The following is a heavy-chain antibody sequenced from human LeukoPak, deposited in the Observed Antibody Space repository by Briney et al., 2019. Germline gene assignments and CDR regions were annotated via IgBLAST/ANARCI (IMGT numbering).Heavy chain of an antibody. Sequence: ASVKVSCKVSGYTLTELSMHWVRQAPGKGLEWMGGFDPEDGETIYAQKFQRRVTITCHTSTDTSYIEMSKLISEDTDVYYCARVVQRDFWSGYDLNWFDHWGQGTLVTVSS. CDR2: FDPEDGET. CDR3: ARVVQRDFWSGYDLNWFDH. D-gene: IGHD3-3*01. V-gene: IGHV1-24*01. CDR1: GYTLTELS. J-gene: IGHJ5*02.